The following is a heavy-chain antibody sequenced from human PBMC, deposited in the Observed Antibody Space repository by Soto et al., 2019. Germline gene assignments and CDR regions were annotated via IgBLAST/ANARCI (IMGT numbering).Heavy chain of an antibody. CDR1: GYTLTELS. CDR3: ATHQRGYLYYYDSSGYSSNFDC. D-gene: IGHD3-22*01. J-gene: IGHJ4*02. CDR2: FDPEDGET. V-gene: IGHV1-24*01. Sequence: ASVKVSCKVSGYTLTELSMHWVRQAPGKGLEWMGGFDPEDGETIYAQKFQGRVTMTEDTSTDTAYMELSSLRSEDTAVYYCATHQRGYLYYYDSSGYSSNFDCRGQGTLVTVSS.